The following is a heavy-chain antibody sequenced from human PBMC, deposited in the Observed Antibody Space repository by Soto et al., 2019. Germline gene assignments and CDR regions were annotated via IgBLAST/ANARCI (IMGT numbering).Heavy chain of an antibody. V-gene: IGHV4-4*07. J-gene: IGHJ5*02. CDR3: AGNAYVRGNYYRFDP. Sequence: SETLSLTCSVSGASIRSYFWSWVRQPAGQGLEWIGHIYIRGTTSYNPSLEGRVTFSLDTSKSQVSVVVSSVDAAVTDVYYCAGNAYVRGNYYRFDPWGPGTLVTVSS. CDR2: IYIRGTT. D-gene: IGHD3-22*01. CDR1: GASIRSYF.